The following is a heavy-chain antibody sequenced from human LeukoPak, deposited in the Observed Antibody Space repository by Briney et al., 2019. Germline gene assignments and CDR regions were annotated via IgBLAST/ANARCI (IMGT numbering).Heavy chain of an antibody. CDR3: ARRRRSSGWFSVDY. J-gene: IGHJ4*02. Sequence: GSSVKVSCKASGGTFSSYAISWVRQAPGQGLEWMGGIIPIFGTANYAQKFQGRVTITADESTSTAYMELSSLRSEDTAVYYCARRRRSSGWFSVDYWGQGTLVTVSS. V-gene: IGHV1-69*01. D-gene: IGHD6-19*01. CDR2: IIPIFGTA. CDR1: GGTFSSYA.